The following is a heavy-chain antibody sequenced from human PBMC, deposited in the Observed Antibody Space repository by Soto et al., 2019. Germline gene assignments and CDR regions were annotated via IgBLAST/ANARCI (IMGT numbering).Heavy chain of an antibody. D-gene: IGHD3-22*01. V-gene: IGHV3-23*01. CDR3: AKDLANRITIIVVVTPVMGMDV. Sequence: EVQLLESGGGLVQPGGSLRLSCAASGFTFSSYAMSWVRQAPGKGLEWVSAISGSGGSTYYADSVKGRFTISRDNSKNTLYLQMNSLRAEDTAVYYCAKDLANRITIIVVVTPVMGMDVWGLGTTVTVSS. CDR1: GFTFSSYA. CDR2: ISGSGGST. J-gene: IGHJ6*02.